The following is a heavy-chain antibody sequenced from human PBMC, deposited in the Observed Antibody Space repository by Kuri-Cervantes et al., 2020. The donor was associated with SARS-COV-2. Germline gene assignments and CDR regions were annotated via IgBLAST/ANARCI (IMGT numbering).Heavy chain of an antibody. V-gene: IGHV4-34*01. D-gene: IGHD6-13*01. J-gene: IGHJ4*02. CDR1: GGCFSGYY. Sequence: SETLSLTCAVYGGCFSGYYWSWIRQPPGKGLEWIGEINHSGSTNYNPSLKSRVTISVDTSKNQFSLKLRSVTAADTAVYYCARVDHSSRKTRTPEFLFDYWGQGTLVTVSS. CDR2: INHSGST. CDR3: ARVDHSSRKTRTPEFLFDY.